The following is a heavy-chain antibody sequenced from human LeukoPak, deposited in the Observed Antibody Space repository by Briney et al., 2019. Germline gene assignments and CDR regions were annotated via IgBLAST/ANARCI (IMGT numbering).Heavy chain of an antibody. D-gene: IGHD3-22*01. CDR2: ITGSGGST. Sequence: GGSLRLSCAASGFTFSSYAMTWVRQAPGKGLEWVSSITGSGGSTYYADSVKGRFTISRDNSKNTLYLQMVSLRAEDTAVYYCAREAVNYYDSSGYIDYWGQGTLVTVSS. V-gene: IGHV3-23*01. J-gene: IGHJ4*02. CDR1: GFTFSSYA. CDR3: AREAVNYYDSSGYIDY.